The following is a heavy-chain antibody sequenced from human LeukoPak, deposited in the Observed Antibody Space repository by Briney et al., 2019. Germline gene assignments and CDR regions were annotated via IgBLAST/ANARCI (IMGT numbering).Heavy chain of an antibody. Sequence: SETLSLTCTVSGGSISSYYWSWIRQPPGKGLEWVGYIYYSGSTNYNPSIKSRVTISVDTSKNQFFLKLSSVTAADTAVYYCARDKYGSSGYYYYYYGMDVWGQGTTVTVSS. CDR3: ARDKYGSSGYYYYYYGMDV. CDR2: IYYSGST. D-gene: IGHD3-22*01. V-gene: IGHV4-59*01. J-gene: IGHJ6*02. CDR1: GGSISSYY.